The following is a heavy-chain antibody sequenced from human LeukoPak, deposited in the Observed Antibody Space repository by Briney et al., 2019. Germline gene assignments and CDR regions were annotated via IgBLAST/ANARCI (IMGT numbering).Heavy chain of an antibody. J-gene: IGHJ6*03. V-gene: IGHV4-61*02. CDR2: IYTSGST. CDR1: GDSISSGSYY. Sequence: SETLSLTCTVSGDSISSGSYYWSWIRQPAGKGLEWIGRIYTSGSTNYNPSLKSRVTISVDTSKNQFSLKLSSVTAADTAVYYCAREDYYYYMDVWGKGTTVTISS. CDR3: AREDYYYYMDV.